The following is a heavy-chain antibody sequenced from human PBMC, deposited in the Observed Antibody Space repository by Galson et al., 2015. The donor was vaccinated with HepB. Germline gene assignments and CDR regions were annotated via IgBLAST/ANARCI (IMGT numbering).Heavy chain of an antibody. V-gene: IGHV3-48*02. D-gene: IGHD1-7*01. CDR3: ARERELSH. J-gene: IGHJ1*01. CDR2: ISPSSTLM. CDR1: GFTLSSYS. Sequence: SLRLSCAASGFTLSSYSMNWVRQAPGKGLEWVSYISPSSTLMYYADSVKGRFTIPRDNARNSLYLQLNSLRDEDTAVYYCARERELSHWGQGTLVTVSS.